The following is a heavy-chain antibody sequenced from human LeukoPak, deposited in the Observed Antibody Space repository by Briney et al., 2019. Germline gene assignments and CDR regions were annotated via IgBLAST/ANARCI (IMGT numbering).Heavy chain of an antibody. V-gene: IGHV4-59*01. CDR2: IYYSGST. CDR3: ARDPGWGWGAFDI. D-gene: IGHD3-16*01. J-gene: IGHJ3*02. CDR1: GGSISSYY. Sequence: SETLSLTCTVSGGSISSYYWSWIRQPPGKGLEWIGYIYYSGSTNYNPSLKSRVTISVDTSKNQFSLKLSSVTAADTAVYYCARDPGWGWGAFDIWGQGTMVTVSS.